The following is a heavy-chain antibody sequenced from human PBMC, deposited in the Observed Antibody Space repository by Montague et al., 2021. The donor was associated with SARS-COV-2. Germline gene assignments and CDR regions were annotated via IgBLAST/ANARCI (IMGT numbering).Heavy chain of an antibody. J-gene: IGHJ3*01. CDR1: GASINSDSYY. V-gene: IGHV4-39*01. Sequence: SETLSLTCTVSGASINSDSYYGDWIRQPPGKGLEWIGSIDNSGSTSYISSLESRLTISEDTPKKQFSLRLTSVTAADTAMYYCARRQDYFGAGSYIFDVWGQGIMVTVSS. CDR2: IDNSGST. D-gene: IGHD3-10*01. CDR3: ARRQDYFGAGSYIFDV.